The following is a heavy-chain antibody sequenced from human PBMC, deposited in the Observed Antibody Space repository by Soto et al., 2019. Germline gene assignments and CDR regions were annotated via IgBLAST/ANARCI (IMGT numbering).Heavy chain of an antibody. D-gene: IGHD3-22*01. Sequence: GGSLRLSCAASGFTFSSYAMSWVRQAPGKGLEWVSAISGSGGSTYYADSVKGRFTISRDNSKNTLYLQMNSLRAEDTAVYYCAKDLEVARDSSGSIDYWGQGTLVTAPQ. CDR3: AKDLEVARDSSGSIDY. CDR1: GFTFSSYA. J-gene: IGHJ4*02. V-gene: IGHV3-23*01. CDR2: ISGSGGST.